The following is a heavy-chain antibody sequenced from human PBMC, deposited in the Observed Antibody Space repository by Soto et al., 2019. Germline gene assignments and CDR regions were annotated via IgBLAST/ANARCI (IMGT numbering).Heavy chain of an antibody. CDR1: GGSISSGGYS. CDR3: AREVSSWYGGYHYSYGMDV. CDR2: IYHSGST. J-gene: IGHJ6*02. Sequence: PSETLSLTCAVSGGSISSGGYSWSWIRQPPGKGLEWIGYIYHSGSTYYNPSLKSRVTISVDRSKNQFSLKLSSVTAADTAVYYCAREVSSWYGGYHYSYGMDVWGQGTTVTVSS. D-gene: IGHD6-13*01. V-gene: IGHV4-30-2*01.